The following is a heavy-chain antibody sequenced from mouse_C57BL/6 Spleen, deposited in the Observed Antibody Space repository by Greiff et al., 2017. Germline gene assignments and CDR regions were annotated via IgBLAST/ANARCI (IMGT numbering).Heavy chain of an antibody. D-gene: IGHD2-5*01. J-gene: IGHJ2*01. CDR2: IYPGDGDT. Sequence: QVQLQQSGPELVKPGASVKISCKASGYAFSSSWMNWVKQRPGKGLEWIGRIYPGDGDTNYNGKFKGKATLTADKSSSTAYMQLSSLTSEDSAVYFCAREQVYYSNYFGYWGQGTTLTVSS. CDR1: GYAFSSSW. V-gene: IGHV1-82*01. CDR3: AREQVYYSNYFGY.